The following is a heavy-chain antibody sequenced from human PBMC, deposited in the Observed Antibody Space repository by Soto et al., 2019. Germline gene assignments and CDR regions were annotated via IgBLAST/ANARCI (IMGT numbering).Heavy chain of an antibody. D-gene: IGHD1-26*01. V-gene: IGHV3-23*01. Sequence: PGGSLRLSXAASGFTLSSKALSWVRQAPGKGLEWVSSISDSGDVTNYVDSVKGRFTVSRDNSKNTLYLQMNSLRAEDTAVYYCAKVVGGADTDYWGQGTLVTVSS. J-gene: IGHJ4*02. CDR1: GFTLSSKA. CDR2: ISDSGDVT. CDR3: AKVVGGADTDY.